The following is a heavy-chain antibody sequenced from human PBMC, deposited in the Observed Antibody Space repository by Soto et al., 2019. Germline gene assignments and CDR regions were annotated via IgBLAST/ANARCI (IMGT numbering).Heavy chain of an antibody. CDR1: GASIRNYF. Sequence: QVLLQESGPRLVKPSETLSLSCTISGASIRNYFWSWLRQPPGKGLEWIGQIYYSGGTNYNSSLKSRATISIDLSKSQFSLQLTSVTAADTAFYYCATYDFDGGSNRFDHWGQGSLVTVSS. D-gene: IGHD3-3*01. CDR2: IYYSGGT. V-gene: IGHV4-59*12. J-gene: IGHJ5*02. CDR3: ATYDFDGGSNRFDH.